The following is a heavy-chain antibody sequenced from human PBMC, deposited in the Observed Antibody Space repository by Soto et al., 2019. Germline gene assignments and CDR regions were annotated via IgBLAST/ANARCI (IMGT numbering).Heavy chain of an antibody. D-gene: IGHD1-26*01. CDR1: GVSISYSSYY. V-gene: IGHV4-39*01. CDR3: SRHQQEKTGGYYPYDDAFDI. Sequence: QLQLQESGPGLVKPSETLSLTCTVSGVSISYSSYYWGWSRQPPGEGLEWIGSVYYTGNTDQNPSLKSRITISVDTSTNQLSLKVISVTAADTAVYYCSRHQQEKTGGYYPYDDAFDIWGQGTMVTVSS. J-gene: IGHJ3*02. CDR2: VYYTGNT.